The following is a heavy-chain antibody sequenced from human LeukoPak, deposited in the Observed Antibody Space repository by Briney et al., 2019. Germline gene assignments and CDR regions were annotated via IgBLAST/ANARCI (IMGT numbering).Heavy chain of an antibody. CDR2: ISDTSGAI. V-gene: IGHV3-48*02. J-gene: IGHJ4*02. Sequence: PGESLRLSCAASGFSFSSYSMSWVRQAPGEGLEWVSYISDTSGAIFYADSEKRRFTISSDNAKNSLYLQMNSLRDDDTAVYYGARGTPTFLDHWGQGALVTVSS. CDR1: GFSFSSYS. D-gene: IGHD3-16*01. CDR3: ARGTPTFLDH.